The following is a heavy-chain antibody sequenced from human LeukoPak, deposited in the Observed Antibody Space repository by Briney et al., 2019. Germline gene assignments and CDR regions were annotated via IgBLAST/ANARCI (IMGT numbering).Heavy chain of an antibody. CDR2: IYSSGST. CDR3: ARDRNGDGATYFSY. V-gene: IGHV4-4*07. Sequence: PSETLSLTCTVSGGSIDGHYWSWIRQPAGKGLEWIGRIYSSGSTHYNPSLKSRVTMSVDTSKKQFSVRLSSVTAADTAVYYCARDRNGDGATYFSYWGQGTLVTVSS. CDR1: GGSIDGHY. J-gene: IGHJ4*02. D-gene: IGHD4/OR15-4a*01.